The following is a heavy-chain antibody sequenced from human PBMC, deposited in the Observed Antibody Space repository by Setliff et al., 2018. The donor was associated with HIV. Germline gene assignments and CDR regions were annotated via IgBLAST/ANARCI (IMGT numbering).Heavy chain of an antibody. CDR3: ATFPTYYSHSSDYY. J-gene: IGHJ4*02. CDR1: GLPFRNYW. Sequence: HPGGSLRLSCAVSGLPFRNYWMHWVRQVPGKGLLWVSKINPDGTATAYADSVRGRFTISRDNSKDTLYLQMNNLKTEDTAIYYCATFPTYYSHSSDYYWGQGTLVTVSS. CDR2: INPDGTAT. D-gene: IGHD3-22*01. V-gene: IGHV3-74*01.